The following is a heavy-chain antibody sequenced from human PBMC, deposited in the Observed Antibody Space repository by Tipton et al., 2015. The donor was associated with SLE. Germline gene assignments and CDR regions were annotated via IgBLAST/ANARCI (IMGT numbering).Heavy chain of an antibody. CDR1: GGSISSGGYS. CDR2: IYHSGST. CDR3: AREVVGADDAFDI. J-gene: IGHJ3*02. V-gene: IGHV4-30-2*01. Sequence: TLSLTCAVPGGSISSGGYSWSWIRQPPGKGLEWIGYIYHSGSTYYNPSLKSRVTISVDRSKNQFSPKLSSVTAADTAVYYCAREVVGADDAFDIWGQGTMVTVSS. D-gene: IGHD1-26*01.